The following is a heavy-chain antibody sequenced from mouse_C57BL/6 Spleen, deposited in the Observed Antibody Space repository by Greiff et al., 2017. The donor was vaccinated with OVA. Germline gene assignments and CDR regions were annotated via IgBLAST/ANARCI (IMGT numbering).Heavy chain of an antibody. J-gene: IGHJ1*03. D-gene: IGHD2-2*01. V-gene: IGHV2-9-1*01. CDR1: GFSLTSYA. CDR3: ASHYGYDAGYFDV. Sequence: VKLMESGPGLVAPSQSLSITCTVSGFSLTSYAISWVRQPPGKGLEWLGVIWTGGGTNYNSALKSRLSISKDNSKSQVFLKMNSLQTDDTARYYCASHYGYDAGYFDVWGTGTTVTVSS. CDR2: IWTGGGT.